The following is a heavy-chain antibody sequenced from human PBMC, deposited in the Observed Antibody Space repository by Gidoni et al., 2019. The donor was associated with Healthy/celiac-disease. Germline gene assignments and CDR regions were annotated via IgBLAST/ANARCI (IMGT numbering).Heavy chain of an antibody. Sequence: QVQLQQWGAGLLKPSATLSLTCAVYAGSFSGYYWSWIRQPPGKGLEWIGEINHSGSTNYNPSLKSRVTISVDTSKNQFSLKLSSVTAADTAVYYCARVRTGIDAFDIWGQGTMVTVSS. J-gene: IGHJ3*02. V-gene: IGHV4-34*01. CDR1: AGSFSGYY. CDR3: ARVRTGIDAFDI. CDR2: INHSGST. D-gene: IGHD1-1*01.